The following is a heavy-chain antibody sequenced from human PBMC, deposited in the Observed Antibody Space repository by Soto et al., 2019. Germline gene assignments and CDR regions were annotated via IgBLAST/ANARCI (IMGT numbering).Heavy chain of an antibody. CDR3: AKDCRRLAVAGSAFDS. Sequence: HPVGSLRLSCAASGFTFNDYAMAWVRQAPGKGLEWVSSISGSGGHSSYADSVRGRFTISRDNVNSILSLDMSDLSAEDTAVYYCAKDCRRLAVAGSAFDSWGQGTLVTV. D-gene: IGHD6-19*01. V-gene: IGHV3-23*01. CDR2: ISGSGGHS. CDR1: GFTFNDYA. J-gene: IGHJ4*02.